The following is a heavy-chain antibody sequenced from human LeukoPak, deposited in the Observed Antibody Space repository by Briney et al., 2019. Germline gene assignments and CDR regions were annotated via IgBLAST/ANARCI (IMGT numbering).Heavy chain of an antibody. Sequence: SETLSLTCTVSGGSISPYYWSWIRQPPGKGLESIGYIYYSGSTYYNPSLKSRVTISVDTSKNQFSLKLTSVTAADTAVYYCARDLYSGYDEAGDYWGQGILVTVSS. CDR1: GGSISPYY. D-gene: IGHD5-12*01. J-gene: IGHJ4*02. CDR2: IYYSGST. CDR3: ARDLYSGYDEAGDY. V-gene: IGHV4-59*12.